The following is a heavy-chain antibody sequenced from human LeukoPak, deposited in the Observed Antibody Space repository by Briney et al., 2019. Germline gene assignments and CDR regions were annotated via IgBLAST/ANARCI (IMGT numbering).Heavy chain of an antibody. CDR2: ISGSGTTM. J-gene: IGHJ4*02. D-gene: IGHD2-2*01. Sequence: GGSLRLSCAASGFTFSTYGMHWVRQAPGKGLEWVSYISGSGTTMYYADSVKGRFTISRDNAKNSLYLQMNSLRAEDTAVYYCARQLKYDYWGQGTLVTVSS. CDR1: GFTFSTYG. CDR3: ARQLKYDY. V-gene: IGHV3-48*04.